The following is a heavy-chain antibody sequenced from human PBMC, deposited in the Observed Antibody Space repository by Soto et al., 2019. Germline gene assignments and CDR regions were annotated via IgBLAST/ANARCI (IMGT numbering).Heavy chain of an antibody. Sequence: GGSLRLSCAASAFTFSNAWMSWVRQAPGKGREWVGRIKSKTDGGTTDYAAPVKGRFTISRDDSKNTLYLQMNSLKTEDTAVYYCTTAYYDRSRGYYFYSGMDVWRQVTTVTVSS. CDR1: AFTFSNAW. D-gene: IGHD3-22*01. CDR3: TTAYYDRSRGYYFYSGMDV. V-gene: IGHV3-15*01. J-gene: IGHJ6*02. CDR2: IKSKTDGGTT.